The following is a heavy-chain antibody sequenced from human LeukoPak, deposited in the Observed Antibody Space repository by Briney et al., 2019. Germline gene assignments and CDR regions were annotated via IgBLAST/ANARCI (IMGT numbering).Heavy chain of an antibody. D-gene: IGHD3-22*01. CDR1: GYTFTGYY. J-gene: IGHJ4*02. Sequence: ASVKVSCKASGYTFTGYYMHWVRQAPGQGLEWMGWINPNSGGTNYAQKSQGRVTMTRDTFISTAYMELSRLRSDDTAVYYCARVYYDSSGYSSFDYWGQGTLVTVSS. CDR3: ARVYYDSSGYSSFDY. CDR2: INPNSGGT. V-gene: IGHV1-2*02.